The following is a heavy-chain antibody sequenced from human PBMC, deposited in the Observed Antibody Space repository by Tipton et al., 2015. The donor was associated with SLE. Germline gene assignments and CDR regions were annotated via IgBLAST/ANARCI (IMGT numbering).Heavy chain of an antibody. CDR3: ARGGFEMATIRAAFDI. Sequence: SLRLSCAASGFTFSSYAMHWVRQAPGKGLEWVAVISYDGSNKYYADSVKGRFTISRDNSKNTLHLQMNSLRAEDTAVYYCARGGFEMATIRAAFDIWGQGTMVTVSS. J-gene: IGHJ3*02. D-gene: IGHD5-24*01. CDR2: ISYDGSNK. CDR1: GFTFSSYA. V-gene: IGHV3-30*04.